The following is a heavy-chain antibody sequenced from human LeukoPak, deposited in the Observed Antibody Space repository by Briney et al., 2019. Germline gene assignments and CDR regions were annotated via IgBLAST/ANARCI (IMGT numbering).Heavy chain of an antibody. J-gene: IGHJ6*03. CDR1: GFTFSSYW. CDR2: IKKDGSEK. CDR3: ARDRSQQWLVRGQRGYYFYMDV. Sequence: GGSLRLSCAASGFTFSSYWMSGGREAPGGGVGWGANIKKDGSEKYYVDSVKGRFTISRDSAKNSLYLQMNSLRAEDTAVYYCARDRSQQWLVRGQRGYYFYMDVWGKGTAVTISS. V-gene: IGHV3-7*01. D-gene: IGHD6-19*01.